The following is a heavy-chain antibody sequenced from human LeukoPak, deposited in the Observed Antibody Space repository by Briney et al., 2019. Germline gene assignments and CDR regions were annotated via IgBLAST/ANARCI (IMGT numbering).Heavy chain of an antibody. Sequence: SQTLSLTCTVSGGSISSGGYYWSWIRQPPGKGLEWIGYIYHSGSTYYNPSLKSRVTISVDRSKNQFSLKLSSVTAADTAVYYCAREGPDIVVVPAAPRYFDYWGQGTLVTVSS. CDR3: AREGPDIVVVPAAPRYFDY. V-gene: IGHV4-30-2*01. CDR2: IYHSGST. CDR1: GGSISSGGYY. J-gene: IGHJ4*02. D-gene: IGHD2-2*01.